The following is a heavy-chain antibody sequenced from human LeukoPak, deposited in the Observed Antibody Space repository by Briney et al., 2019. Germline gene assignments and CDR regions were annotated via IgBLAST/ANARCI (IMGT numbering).Heavy chain of an antibody. CDR1: GGSISSYY. Sequence: PSETLSLTCTVSGGSISSYYWSWIRQPPGKGLEWIGYIYYSGSTNYNPSLKSRATISVDTSKNQFSLKLSSVTAADTAVYYCARDNPGYYDSSGFDYWGQGTLVTVSS. V-gene: IGHV4-59*01. CDR2: IYYSGST. J-gene: IGHJ4*02. D-gene: IGHD3-22*01. CDR3: ARDNPGYYDSSGFDY.